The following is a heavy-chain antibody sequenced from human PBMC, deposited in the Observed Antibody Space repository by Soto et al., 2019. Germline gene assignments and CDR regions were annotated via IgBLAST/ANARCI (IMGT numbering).Heavy chain of an antibody. CDR3: ARGAVAGYNWFDP. D-gene: IGHD6-19*01. V-gene: IGHV1-69*01. CDR2: IIPIFRTA. J-gene: IGHJ5*02. CDR1: GGTFGTYG. Sequence: QVQLVQSGAEVKKPGSSVKVSCKASGGTFGTYGISWVRQAPGQGLQWMGGIIPIFRTANYAQKFQGRVTITADESTTTAYAALSSLKSEATAVYCCARGAVAGYNWFDPWGEGTLVTVSS.